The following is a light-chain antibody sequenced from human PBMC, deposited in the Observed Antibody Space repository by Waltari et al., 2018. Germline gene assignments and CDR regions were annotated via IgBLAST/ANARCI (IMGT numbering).Light chain of an antibody. Sequence: DIVMTQSHDSLAVSLGERATINCKSSQCVLYSSNNKNYLAWYQQKPGQPPKLLIYWASTRESGVPDRFSGSGSGTDFTLTISSLQAEDVAVYYCQQYYSTPWTFGQGTKVEIK. CDR3: QQYYSTPWT. J-gene: IGKJ1*01. CDR1: QCVLYSSNNKNY. V-gene: IGKV4-1*01. CDR2: WAS.